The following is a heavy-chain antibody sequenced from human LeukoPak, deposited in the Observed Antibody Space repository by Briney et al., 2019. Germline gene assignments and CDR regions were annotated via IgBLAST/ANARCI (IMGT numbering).Heavy chain of an antibody. CDR2: INWNGGST. CDR1: RFTFDDYG. CDR3: ARCRGSGSYYNSPLDY. J-gene: IGHJ4*02. Sequence: GGSLRLSCAASRFTFDDYGMSWVRQAPGKGLEWVSGINWNGGSTGYADSVEGRFTISRDNAKNSLYLQMNSLRAEDTALYYCARCRGSGSYYNSPLDYWGQGTLVTVSS. D-gene: IGHD3-10*01. V-gene: IGHV3-20*04.